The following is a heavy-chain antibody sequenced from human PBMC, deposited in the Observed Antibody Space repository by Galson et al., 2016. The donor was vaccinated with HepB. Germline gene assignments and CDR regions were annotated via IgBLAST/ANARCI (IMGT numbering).Heavy chain of an antibody. CDR1: GYTFDTYW. CDR2: IYPGDFDI. D-gene: IGHD3-3*01. V-gene: IGHV5-51*01. Sequence: AEVKKPGESLKISCRGSGYTFDTYWIGWVRQMPGKGLEWMGIIYPGDFDIRYSPPFQGQVTISVDKSISTAYLQWSSLTASDTATYYCARSLTGSYDFWGAMYNYYAMDVWGQGTTVTVS. J-gene: IGHJ6*02. CDR3: ARSLTGSYDFWGAMYNYYAMDV.